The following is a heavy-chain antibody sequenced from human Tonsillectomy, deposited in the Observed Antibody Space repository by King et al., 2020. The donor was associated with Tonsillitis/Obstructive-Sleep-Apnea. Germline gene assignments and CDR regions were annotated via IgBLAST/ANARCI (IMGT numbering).Heavy chain of an antibody. V-gene: IGHV3-9*01. Sequence: EVQLVESGGGLVQPGRSLRLSCAASGFTFDDYAMHWVRQAPGKGLEWVSGISWNSGTIGYADSVKGRFTISRDNAKNSLYLQMNSLRAEDTALYYCAKGTYGDYFGSFAYWGQGTLVTVSS. CDR2: ISWNSGTI. D-gene: IGHD4-17*01. CDR1: GFTFDDYA. CDR3: AKGTYGDYFGSFAY. J-gene: IGHJ4*02.